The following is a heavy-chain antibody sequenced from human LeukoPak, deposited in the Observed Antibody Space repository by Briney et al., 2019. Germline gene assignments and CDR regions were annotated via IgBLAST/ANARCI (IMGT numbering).Heavy chain of an antibody. D-gene: IGHD1-26*01. V-gene: IGHV3-30*03. CDR2: ISYDGSNK. CDR1: GFTFSSYG. Sequence: GGSLRLSCAASGFTFSSYGMHWVRQAPGKGLEWVAVISYDGSNKYYADSVKGRFTISRDNSKNTLYLQMNSLRAEDTAVYYCARDTPPRGELLSIYYYGMDVWGQGTTVTVSS. CDR3: ARDTPPRGELLSIYYYGMDV. J-gene: IGHJ6*02.